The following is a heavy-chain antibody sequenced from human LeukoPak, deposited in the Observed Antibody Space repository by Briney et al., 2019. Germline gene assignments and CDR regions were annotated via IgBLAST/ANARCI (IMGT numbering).Heavy chain of an antibody. V-gene: IGHV3-53*01. J-gene: IGHJ3*02. CDR2: IYRGGST. CDR3: ARDRKGLRYFDWGAFDI. D-gene: IGHD3-9*01. Sequence: GGSLRLSCAASGFTVSSNYMSWVRQAPGKGLEWVSVIYRGGSTYYADSVKGRFTISRDNSKNTLYLQMNSLRAEDTAVYYCARDRKGLRYFDWGAFDIWGQGTMVTVSS. CDR1: GFTVSSNY.